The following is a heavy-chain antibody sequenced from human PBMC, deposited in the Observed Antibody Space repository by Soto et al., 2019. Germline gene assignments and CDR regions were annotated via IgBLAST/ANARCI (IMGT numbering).Heavy chain of an antibody. CDR2: LYYSGST. CDR1: GGSISSSSYY. D-gene: IGHD2-2*01. Sequence: PSETLSLTCTVSGGSISSSSYYWGWIRQPPGKGLEWIGSLYYSGSTYYNPSLKSRVTISVDTSKNQFSLKLSSVTAADTAVYYCARLGDIVVVPDAYMDSWGKGTTVTVSS. CDR3: ARLGDIVVVPDAYMDS. J-gene: IGHJ6*03. V-gene: IGHV4-39*01.